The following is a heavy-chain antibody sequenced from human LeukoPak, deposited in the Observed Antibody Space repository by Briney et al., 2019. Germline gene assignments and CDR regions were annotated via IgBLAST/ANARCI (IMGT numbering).Heavy chain of an antibody. J-gene: IGHJ3*02. D-gene: IGHD3-10*01. V-gene: IGHV5-51*01. Sequence: GESLKISCKGSGYSFTNYWIGWVRQMPGKGLEWMGIVYPGDSDTRYSPSFPGQVTISADKSVSTAYLQWSSLKASDTAMYYCARHYYGSGSYAFDIWGQGTMVTVSS. CDR3: ARHYYGSGSYAFDI. CDR1: GYSFTNYW. CDR2: VYPGDSDT.